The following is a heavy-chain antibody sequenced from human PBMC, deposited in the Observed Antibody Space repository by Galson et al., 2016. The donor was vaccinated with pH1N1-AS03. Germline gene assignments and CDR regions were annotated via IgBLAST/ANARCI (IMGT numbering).Heavy chain of an antibody. CDR1: GDSMSGYY. D-gene: IGHD5-24*01. Sequence: SETLSLTCTVSGDSMSGYYWTWIRQPPGKGLEWIGFVYHSGTTNYNPSLKSRVTISIDTSRTQFSLRLTSVTAADTAVYYCARGAREGYNFNKRGGYFDYWGLGRLATVSS. CDR2: VYHSGTT. CDR3: ARGAREGYNFNKRGGYFDY. V-gene: IGHV4-59*01. J-gene: IGHJ4*02.